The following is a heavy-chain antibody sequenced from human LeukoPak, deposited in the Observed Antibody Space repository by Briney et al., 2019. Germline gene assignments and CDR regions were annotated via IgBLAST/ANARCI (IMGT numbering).Heavy chain of an antibody. CDR3: AARGSALGVDY. D-gene: IGHD1-26*01. V-gene: IGHV3-30*03. Sequence: PGGSLRLSCAASGFTFRSYGMHWVRQAPGKGLEWVAVISYDGSNKYYADSVKGRFTISRDNSKNTLYLQMNSLRAEDTAVYYCAARGSALGVDYWGQGTLVTVSS. J-gene: IGHJ4*02. CDR2: ISYDGSNK. CDR1: GFTFRSYG.